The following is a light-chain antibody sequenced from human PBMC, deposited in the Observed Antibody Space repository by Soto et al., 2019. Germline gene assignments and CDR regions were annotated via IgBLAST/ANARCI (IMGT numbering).Light chain of an antibody. J-gene: IGLJ1*01. V-gene: IGLV2-23*01. CDR3: CSYAGANTYV. CDR2: EGS. Sequence: ALTQPASVSGSPGQSITISCTGTSSDVGSYNLVSWYQQHPGKAPKLIIYEGSKRPSGVSNRFSGSKSGNTASLTISGLQAEDETDYYCCSYAGANTYVFGTGTKVTVL. CDR1: SSDVGSYNL.